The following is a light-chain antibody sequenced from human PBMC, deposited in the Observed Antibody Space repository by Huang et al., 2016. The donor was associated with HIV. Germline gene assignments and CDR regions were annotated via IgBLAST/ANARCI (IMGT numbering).Light chain of an antibody. J-gene: IGKJ2*01. Sequence: EIVMTQSPATLSMSQGERATLSCRASQSVGSNLAWDQQKPGQAPRLLIYGASTRATGIPARFSGSESGTEFTLTISSLQSEDFAVYYCQQYNNWPPNTFGQGTKLEIK. V-gene: IGKV3-15*01. CDR2: GAS. CDR3: QQYNNWPPNT. CDR1: QSVGSN.